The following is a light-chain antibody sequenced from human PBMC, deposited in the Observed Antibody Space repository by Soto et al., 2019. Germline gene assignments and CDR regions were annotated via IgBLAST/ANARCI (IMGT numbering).Light chain of an antibody. CDR1: QDVRKY. CDR2: DAS. J-gene: IGKJ3*01. Sequence: DIQMTQSPSSLSASGGDRVTITCHASQDVRKYLSWYQQKARKAPKLLIYDASNLETGVPSRFSGSGSGTDFTFAISSLQPEDIATYYCQQRHNLPHTFGPGTKVDI. CDR3: QQRHNLPHT. V-gene: IGKV1-33*01.